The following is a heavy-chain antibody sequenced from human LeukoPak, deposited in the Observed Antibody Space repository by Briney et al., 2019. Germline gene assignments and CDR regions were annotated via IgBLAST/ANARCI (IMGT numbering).Heavy chain of an antibody. CDR2: ISGSGGST. V-gene: IGHV3-23*01. Sequence: GGSLRLSCAASGFTFSSYAMSWVRQAPGKGLEWVSAISGSGGSTYYADSVKGRFTISRDNSKNTLYLQMNSLRAEDTAVYYRAKDSLGSGSYYTYWGQGTLVTVSS. J-gene: IGHJ4*02. CDR1: GFTFSSYA. CDR3: AKDSLGSGSYYTY. D-gene: IGHD3-10*01.